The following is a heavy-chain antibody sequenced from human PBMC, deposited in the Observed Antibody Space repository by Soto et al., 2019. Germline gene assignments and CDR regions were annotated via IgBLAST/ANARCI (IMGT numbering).Heavy chain of an antibody. V-gene: IGHV4-59*01. CDR1: GGSISSYY. CDR2: IYYSGST. D-gene: IGHD3-16*01. CDR3: ARGNSNRGENYYFDY. Sequence: QVQLQESGPGLVKPSETLSLTCTVSGGSISSYYWSWIRQPPGKGLEWIGYIYYSGSTNYNPSLKSRVTISIDTSKNQFSLELSSVTSADTAVYYCARGNSNRGENYYFDYWGQGTLVTVSS. J-gene: IGHJ4*02.